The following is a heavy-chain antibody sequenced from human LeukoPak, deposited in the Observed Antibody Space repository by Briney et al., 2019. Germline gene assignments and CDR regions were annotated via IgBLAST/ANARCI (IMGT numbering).Heavy chain of an antibody. D-gene: IGHD3-22*01. Sequence: GASVKVSCKASRYTFTDYYMHWVRQAPGQGLEWMGWINPNSGGTNYAQKFQGRVTMTRDTSISTAYMELSRLRSDDTAVYYCARDHPSSYYYDSSGFDYWGQGTLVTVSS. CDR2: INPNSGGT. CDR3: ARDHPSSYYYDSSGFDY. CDR1: RYTFTDYY. J-gene: IGHJ4*02. V-gene: IGHV1-2*02.